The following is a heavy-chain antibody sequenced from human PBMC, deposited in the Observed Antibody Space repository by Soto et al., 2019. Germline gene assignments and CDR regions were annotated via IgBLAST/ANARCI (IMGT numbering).Heavy chain of an antibody. CDR1: AGSITSYY. J-gene: IGHJ3*02. CDR2: IFHGLGP. V-gene: IGHV4-59*01. CDR3: ARDRHWYGSGGPFYPAGSFDI. D-gene: IGHD6-19*01. Sequence: QAHLEQSGPGLVKPSETLSLTCTFSAGSITSYYWSWIRQPPGKGLEWIGYIFHGLGPNYNSSLRGRVSISVDTSRNQLPLELRSLTAAHTAVYYCARDRHWYGSGGPFYPAGSFDIWGQGTMVAVSP.